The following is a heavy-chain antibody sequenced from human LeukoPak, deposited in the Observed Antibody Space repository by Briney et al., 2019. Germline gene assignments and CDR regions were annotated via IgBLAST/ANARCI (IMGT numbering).Heavy chain of an antibody. V-gene: IGHV3-23*01. CDR1: GFTVSSNY. D-gene: IGHD2-2*01. J-gene: IGHJ4*02. CDR2: ISGSGGST. Sequence: GGSLRLSCAASGFTVSSNYMSWVRQAPGKGLEWVSAISGSGGSTYYADSVKGRFTISRDNSKNTLYLQMNSLRAEDTAVYYCAKDRYQLRRGFDYWGQGTLVTVSS. CDR3: AKDRYQLRRGFDY.